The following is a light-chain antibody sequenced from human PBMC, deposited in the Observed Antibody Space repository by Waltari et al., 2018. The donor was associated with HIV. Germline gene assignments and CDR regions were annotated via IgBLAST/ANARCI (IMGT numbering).Light chain of an antibody. CDR1: SSDVGSYTL. J-gene: IGLJ3*02. CDR3: CSYAGSTTWV. Sequence: SALTQPASVSGSPGQSITISCPGTSSDVGSYTLVSWYQQHPGEAPKLMIYEVGKRPSGVSNRFSGSKSGNTASLTISGLQAEDEADYYCCSYAGSTTWVFGGGTRLTVL. V-gene: IGLV2-23*02. CDR2: EVG.